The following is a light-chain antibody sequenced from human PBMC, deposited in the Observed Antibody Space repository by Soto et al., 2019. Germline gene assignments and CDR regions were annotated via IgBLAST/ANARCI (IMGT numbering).Light chain of an antibody. CDR1: QGISSW. CDR3: QQANSFPIT. CDR2: AAS. J-gene: IGKJ5*01. V-gene: IGKV1-12*01. Sequence: DIHMTQSASAMSASVGDRLSITCVASQGISSWLAWYQQKPGKAPKLLIYAASSLQSGVPSRFRGSGSGTDFTLTISSLQPEDFETYYCQQANSFPITFGQGARREIK.